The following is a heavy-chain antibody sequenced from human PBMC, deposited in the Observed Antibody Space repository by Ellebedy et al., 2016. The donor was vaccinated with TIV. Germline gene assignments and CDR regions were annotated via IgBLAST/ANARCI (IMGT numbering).Heavy chain of an antibody. D-gene: IGHD3-9*01. J-gene: IGHJ6*02. CDR1: GFTFSSYA. CDR3: AKAVDWLPVYYYYYGMDV. V-gene: IGHV3-23*01. Sequence: GESLKISCAASGFTFSSYAMSWVRQAPGKGLEWVSAISGSGGSTYYADSVKGRFTISRDNSKNTLYLQMNSLRAEDTAVYYCAKAVDWLPVYYYYYGMDVWGQGTTVTVSS. CDR2: ISGSGGST.